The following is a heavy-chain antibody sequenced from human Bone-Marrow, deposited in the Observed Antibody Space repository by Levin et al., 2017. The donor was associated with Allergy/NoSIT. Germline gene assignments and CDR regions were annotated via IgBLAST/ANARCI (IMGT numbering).Heavy chain of an antibody. CDR1: GGSFSGYY. Sequence: SETLSLTCALYGGSFSGYYWTWIRQSPGKGLEWIGEVNHSGKTNYNPSLKSRVTISVDTSKNEFSLKLRSVTAADTAVYLCARQMGNYDFWSDKRGWFDPWGQGSQVIVSS. D-gene: IGHD3-3*01. J-gene: IGHJ5*02. CDR3: ARQMGNYDFWSDKRGWFDP. CDR2: VNHSGKT. V-gene: IGHV4-34*01.